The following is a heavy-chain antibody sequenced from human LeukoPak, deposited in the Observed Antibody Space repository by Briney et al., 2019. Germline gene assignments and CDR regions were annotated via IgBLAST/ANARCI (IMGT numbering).Heavy chain of an antibody. J-gene: IGHJ6*03. CDR1: GLTFRSYW. CDR2: INSYGSSA. D-gene: IGHD2-2*01. Sequence: RPLRLSCAASGLTFRSYWMHWVRQAPGKGLVWVSRINSYGSSATYADSVKGRFTISRDNAKNTLFLQMVSLRAEDTAVYYCARAIYCTSTTCPHYYYYMDVWGKGTTVTVSS. V-gene: IGHV3-74*01. CDR3: ARAIYCTSTTCPHYYYYMDV.